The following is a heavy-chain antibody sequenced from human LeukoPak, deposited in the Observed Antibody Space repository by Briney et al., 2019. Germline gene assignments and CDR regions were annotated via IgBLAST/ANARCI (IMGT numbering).Heavy chain of an antibody. V-gene: IGHV3-30*18. CDR2: ISYDGSNK. J-gene: IGHJ4*02. Sequence: GGSLRLSCAASGFTFSSYGMHWVRQAPGKGLEWVAVISYDGSNKYYADSVKGRFTISRDNSKNTLYPQMNSLRAEDTAVYYCAKALGDIVVVPAAIDYWGQGTLVTVSS. CDR3: AKALGDIVVVPAAIDY. CDR1: GFTFSSYG. D-gene: IGHD2-2*01.